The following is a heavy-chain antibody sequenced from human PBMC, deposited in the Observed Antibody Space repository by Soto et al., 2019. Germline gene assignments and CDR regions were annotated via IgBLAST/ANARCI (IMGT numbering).Heavy chain of an antibody. V-gene: IGHV3-33*01. CDR3: ARDASYYSLWSGYYPSRNGMDV. D-gene: IGHD3-3*01. Sequence: QVQVVESGGGVVQPGRSLRLSCAASGFTFSSFGMHWVRQAPGKGLEWVSLIWYDGSKKSYGDCVKGRFTISRDNSRNTVYLQMNSLRADHTAVYYCARDASYYSLWSGYYPSRNGMDVWGQGTTVTVSS. CDR1: GFTFSSFG. CDR2: IWYDGSKK. J-gene: IGHJ6*02.